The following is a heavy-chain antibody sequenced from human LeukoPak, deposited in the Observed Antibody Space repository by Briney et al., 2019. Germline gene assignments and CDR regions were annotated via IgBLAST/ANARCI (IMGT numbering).Heavy chain of an antibody. J-gene: IGHJ4*02. Sequence: PSETLSLTCAVYGGSFSGYYWSWIRQPPGKGLEWIGEINRSGSTNYNPSLKSRVTISVDTSKNQFSLKLSSVTAADTAVYYCARGSSQLLTTVTTPGFDYWGQGTLVTVSS. D-gene: IGHD4-4*01. CDR1: GGSFSGYY. CDR3: ARGSSQLLTTVTTPGFDY. CDR2: INRSGST. V-gene: IGHV4-34*01.